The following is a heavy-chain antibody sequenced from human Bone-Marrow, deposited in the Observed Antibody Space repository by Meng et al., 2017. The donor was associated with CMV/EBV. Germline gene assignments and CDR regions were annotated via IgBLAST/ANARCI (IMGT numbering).Heavy chain of an antibody. J-gene: IGHJ6*02. D-gene: IGHD2-2*01. V-gene: IGHV3-21*01. Sequence: GESLKISCAASGLSFSKYRMNWVRQAPGKGLEWVSSISSSSNYIYYADSVKGRFTVSRNNAKNSLYLQMNSLRAEDTAVYYCARDKGAAASLYYYYYGMDVWGQGTTVTVSS. CDR1: GLSFSKYR. CDR2: ISSSSNYI. CDR3: ARDKGAAASLYYYYYGMDV.